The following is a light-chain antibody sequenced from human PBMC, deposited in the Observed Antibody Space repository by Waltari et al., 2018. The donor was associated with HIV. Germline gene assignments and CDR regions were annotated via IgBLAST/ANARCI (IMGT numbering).Light chain of an antibody. CDR3: QLGDTSTDHEV. CDR2: YND. J-gene: IGLJ1*01. Sequence: SYILTQPPSVSVAPGKTASITCGGHHLGSHSVHWYQQKPGQAPVLVIYYNDDRPSGIPERFSGSKAGNTANLTISRVEAGDEADYYCQLGDTSTDHEVFGTGTKVTVL. CDR1: HLGSHS. V-gene: IGLV3-21*04.